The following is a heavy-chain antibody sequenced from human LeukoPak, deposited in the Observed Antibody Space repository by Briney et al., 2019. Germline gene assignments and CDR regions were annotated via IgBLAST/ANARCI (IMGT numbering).Heavy chain of an antibody. V-gene: IGHV1-3*01. CDR2: INAGNGNT. D-gene: IGHD3-3*01. CDR1: GYTFTSYA. Sequence: GASVTVSCTASGYTFTSYAMHWVRQAPGQRLEWMGWINAGNGNTKYSQKFQGRVTITRDTSASTAYMELSSLRSEDTAVYYCARASNYDFWSGYYPIDYWGQGTLVTVSS. CDR3: ARASNYDFWSGYYPIDY. J-gene: IGHJ4*02.